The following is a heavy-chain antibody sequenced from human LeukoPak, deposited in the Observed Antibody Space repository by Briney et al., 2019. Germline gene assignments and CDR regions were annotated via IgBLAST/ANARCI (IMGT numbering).Heavy chain of an antibody. V-gene: IGHV4-59*01. D-gene: IGHD4-11*01. Sequence: SETLSLTCTVSGGSISTYYWSWLRQPPGKGLEWIGYIYYSGSANYNPSLKSRVTISVDTSKNQFSLKLSSVTPADTAVYYCARGGLGGITAYSNYLFDYWGQGTLVTVSS. J-gene: IGHJ4*02. CDR1: GGSISTYY. CDR3: ARGGLGGITAYSNYLFDY. CDR2: IYYSGSA.